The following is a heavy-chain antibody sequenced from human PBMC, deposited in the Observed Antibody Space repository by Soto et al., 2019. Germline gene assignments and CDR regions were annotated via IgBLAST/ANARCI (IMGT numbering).Heavy chain of an antibody. CDR2: ISYDGSNK. D-gene: IGHD3-16*01. CDR3: AKDKGDYYYYYGMDV. V-gene: IGHV3-30*18. Sequence: PGGSLRLSCAASGFTFSSYGMHWVRQAPGKGLEWVAVISYDGSNKYYADSVKGRFTISRDNSKNTLYLQMNSLRAEDTAVYYCAKDKGDYYYYYGMDVWGQGTTVTVSS. J-gene: IGHJ6*02. CDR1: GFTFSSYG.